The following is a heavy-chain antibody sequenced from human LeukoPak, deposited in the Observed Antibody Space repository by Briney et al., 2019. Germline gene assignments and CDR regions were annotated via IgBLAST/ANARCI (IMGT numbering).Heavy chain of an antibody. CDR2: IIPIFGTA. V-gene: IGHV1-69*01. CDR1: GGTFSSYA. CDR3: ARDYAGYYDSSGYYYH. Sequence: SVKVSCKASGGTFSSYAISWVRQAPGQGLEWMGGIIPIFGTANYAQKFQGRVMITADESTSTAYMELSSLRSEDTAVYYCARDYAGYYDSSGYYYHWGQGTLVTVSS. D-gene: IGHD3-22*01. J-gene: IGHJ5*02.